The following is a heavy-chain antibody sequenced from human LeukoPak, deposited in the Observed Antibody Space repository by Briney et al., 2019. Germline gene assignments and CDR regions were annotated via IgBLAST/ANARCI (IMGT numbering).Heavy chain of an antibody. CDR3: VRDNDWAFDY. J-gene: IGHJ4*02. V-gene: IGHV3-48*01. D-gene: IGHD3-9*01. CDR1: GFTLRSFS. Sequence: GGSLRLSCTASGFTLRSFSMNWVRQAPGKGLGWVSHISPRSDIISYADSVKGRFTISRDNAKNSLYLHMNSLRADDMAVYYCVRDNDWAFDYWGQGTLVPVSS. CDR2: ISPRSDII.